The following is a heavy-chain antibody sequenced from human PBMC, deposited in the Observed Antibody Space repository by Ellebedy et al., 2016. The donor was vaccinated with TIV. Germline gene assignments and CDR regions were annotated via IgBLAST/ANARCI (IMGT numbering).Heavy chain of an antibody. CDR3: ALEIDSNHDAFDI. V-gene: IGHV1-2*02. CDR1: GYTFTGYY. D-gene: IGHD6-13*01. J-gene: IGHJ3*02. Sequence: AASVKVSCKASGYTFTGYYMHWVRQAPGQGLEWMGWINPNSGGTNYAQKFQGRVTMTRDTSISTAYMELSRLRSDDTAVYYCALEIDSNHDAFDIWGQGTMVTVSS. CDR2: INPNSGGT.